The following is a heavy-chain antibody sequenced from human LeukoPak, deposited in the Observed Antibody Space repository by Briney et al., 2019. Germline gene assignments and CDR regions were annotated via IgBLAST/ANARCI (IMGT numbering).Heavy chain of an antibody. CDR2: IYTSGSN. CDR1: GGSISSYY. V-gene: IGHV4-4*09. D-gene: IGHD3-22*01. J-gene: IGHJ5*02. CDR3: ARGPYYYDSSGYYTWFDP. Sequence: SETLSLTCTVSGGSISSYYWSWIRQPPGKGLEWIGYIYTSGSNNYNPSLKSRVTISVDTSKNQFSLKLSSVTAADTAVYYCARGPYYYDSSGYYTWFDPWGQGTLVTVSS.